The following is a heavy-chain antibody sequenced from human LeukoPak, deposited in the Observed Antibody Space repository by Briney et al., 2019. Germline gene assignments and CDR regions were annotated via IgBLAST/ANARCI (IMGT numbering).Heavy chain of an antibody. CDR1: GGSISSGGYY. V-gene: IGHV4-31*03. J-gene: IGHJ4*02. CDR3: ARAASGTMGDLYIDY. CDR2: IYYSGST. Sequence: PSETLSLTCTVSGGSISSGGYYWSWIRQHPGKGLEWIGYIYYSGSTYYNPSLKSRVTISVDTSKNQFSLKLSSVTAADTAVYYCARAASGTMGDLYIDYWGQGTLVTASS. D-gene: IGHD2-21*02.